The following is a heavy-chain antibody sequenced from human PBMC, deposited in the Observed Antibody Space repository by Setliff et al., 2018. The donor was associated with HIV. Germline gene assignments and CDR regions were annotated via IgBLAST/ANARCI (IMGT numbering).Heavy chain of an antibody. V-gene: IGHV4-39*07. CDR1: GDSIKSSTYH. CDR2: IAYSGST. J-gene: IGHJ5*02. Sequence: SETLSLTCNVSGDSIKSSTYHWGWIRQSSGKGLEWIGSIAYSGSTSYSPSLKSRVTISVDTSNNQFSLRLRSVTAADTAVYFCARDMMYHYDSSGAFGWFGPWGQGTLVTVSS. CDR3: ARDMMYHYDSSGAFGWFGP. D-gene: IGHD3-22*01.